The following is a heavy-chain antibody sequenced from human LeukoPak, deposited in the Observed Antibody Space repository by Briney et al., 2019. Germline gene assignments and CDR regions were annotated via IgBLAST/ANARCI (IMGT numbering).Heavy chain of an antibody. D-gene: IGHD3-10*01. J-gene: IGHJ4*02. V-gene: IGHV3-9*01. CDR3: AKGRSYGSGNDY. CDR2: ISWNSGSI. Sequence: GGSLRLSCAASGSTFDDYAMHWVRHAPGKGLEWVSGISWNSGSIGYADSLKGRFTISRDNAKNSLYLQMNSLRAEDTALYYCAKGRSYGSGNDYWGQGTLVTVSS. CDR1: GSTFDDYA.